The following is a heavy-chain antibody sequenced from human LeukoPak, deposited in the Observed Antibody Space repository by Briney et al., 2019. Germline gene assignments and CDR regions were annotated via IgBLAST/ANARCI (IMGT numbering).Heavy chain of an antibody. J-gene: IGHJ4*02. V-gene: IGHV3-48*01. CDR3: AREADYGDYGY. CDR2: ISGSSGII. CDR1: GFTFNTYT. Sequence: GGSLRLSCAASGFTFNTYTMNWVRQAPGKGLEWVSYISGSSGIIDYADSVKGRFTISRDNSKNTLYLQMNSLRAEDTAVYYCAREADYGDYGYWGQGTLVTVSS. D-gene: IGHD4-17*01.